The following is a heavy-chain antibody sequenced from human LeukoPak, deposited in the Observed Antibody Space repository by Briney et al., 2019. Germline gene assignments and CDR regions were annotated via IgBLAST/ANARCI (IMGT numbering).Heavy chain of an antibody. CDR3: ARVGEQQLVFFFDY. CDR2: IYYSGTT. Sequence: SSETLSLTCSVSGASLNNYYWSWIRQPPGKRLEWIGYIYYSGTTTYNPSLESRVTISVDTSKNQFSLKLRSVTATDTAVYYCARVGEQQLVFFFDYWGQGFLATVSS. CDR1: GASLNNYY. J-gene: IGHJ4*02. D-gene: IGHD6-13*01. V-gene: IGHV4-59*01.